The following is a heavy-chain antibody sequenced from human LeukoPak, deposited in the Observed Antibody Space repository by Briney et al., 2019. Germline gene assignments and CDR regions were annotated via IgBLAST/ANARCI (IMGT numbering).Heavy chain of an antibody. J-gene: IGHJ4*02. CDR1: GFTFSSYD. V-gene: IGHV3-30*02. Sequence: GGSLRLSCAASGFTFSSYDMHWVRQAPGKGLEWVAFIRYDGSNKYYADSVKGRFTISRDNSKNTLYLQMNSLRAEDTAVYYCAKGMGDYSNPDYWGQGTLVTVSS. D-gene: IGHD4-11*01. CDR3: AKGMGDYSNPDY. CDR2: IRYDGSNK.